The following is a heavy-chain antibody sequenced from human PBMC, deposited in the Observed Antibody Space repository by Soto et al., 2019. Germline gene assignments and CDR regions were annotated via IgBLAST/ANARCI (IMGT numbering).Heavy chain of an antibody. D-gene: IGHD2-21*02. V-gene: IGHV4-31*03. J-gene: IGHJ5*02. CDR1: GGSISSGGYY. CDR2: IYYSGST. CDR3: AREHPGDFNWFDP. Sequence: SETLSLTCTVSGGSISSGGYYWSWIRQHPGKGLEWIGYIYYSGSTYYNPSLMSRVTISVDTSKNQFSLKLSSVTAADTAVYYCAREHPGDFNWFDPWGQGTLVTVSS.